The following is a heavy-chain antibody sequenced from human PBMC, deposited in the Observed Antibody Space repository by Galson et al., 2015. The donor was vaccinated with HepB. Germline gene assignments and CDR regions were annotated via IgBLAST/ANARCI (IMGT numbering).Heavy chain of an antibody. CDR1: GGTFSSYA. D-gene: IGHD1-26*01. CDR3: ARSRHVEWELLRGGADWFDP. Sequence: SVKVSCKASGGTFSSYAISWVRQAPGQGLEWMGGIIPIFGTANYAQKFQGRVTITADESTSTAYMELSSLRSEDTAVYYCARSRHVEWELLRGGADWFDPWGQGTLVTVSS. J-gene: IGHJ5*02. CDR2: IIPIFGTA. V-gene: IGHV1-69*13.